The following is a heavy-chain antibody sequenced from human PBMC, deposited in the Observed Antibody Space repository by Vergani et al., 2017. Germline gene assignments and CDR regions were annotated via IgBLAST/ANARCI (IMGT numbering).Heavy chain of an antibody. CDR3: ARHWNSFTVWAY. D-gene: IGHD1/OR15-1a*01. CDR2: INHSGST. CDR1: GGSFSGYY. V-gene: IGHV4-34*01. Sequence: QVQLQQWGAGLLKPSETLSLTCAVYGGSFSGYYWSWIRQPPGKGLEWIGEINHSGSTNYNPSLKSRVTISVDTSKNQFSLKLSSVTAADTAVYYCARHWNSFTVWAYWGQGTLVTVSS. J-gene: IGHJ4*02.